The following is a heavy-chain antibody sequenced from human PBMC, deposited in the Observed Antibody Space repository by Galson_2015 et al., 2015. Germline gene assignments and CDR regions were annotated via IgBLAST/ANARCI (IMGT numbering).Heavy chain of an antibody. CDR2: IGSSPPNT. CDR3: VGGWLQFDQ. J-gene: IGHJ4*02. V-gene: IGHV3-48*02. Sequence: SLRLSCAASGFTFSSYSMNWVRQAPGQGLEWVSYIGSSPPNTYYGDSVKGRFTISRDNAKNSLFLQMNSLRDEDTAVYYCVGGWLQFDQWGQGTLVTVSS. CDR1: GFTFSSYS. D-gene: IGHD5-24*01.